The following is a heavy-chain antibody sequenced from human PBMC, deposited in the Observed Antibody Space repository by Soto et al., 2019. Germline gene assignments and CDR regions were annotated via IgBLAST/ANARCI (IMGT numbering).Heavy chain of an antibody. CDR1: GFTFSSYG. V-gene: IGHV3-30*18. CDR2: ISYDGSHK. J-gene: IGHJ5*02. Sequence: QVHLVESGGGVVQPGRSLRLSCAASGFTFSSYGMHWVRQAPGKGLEWVATISYDGSHKFYADSVEGRFTISRDNSKNTVYLQMNSLRAEDTAVYYCAKDHRGESLDPSGQGARVTVSS. D-gene: IGHD2-21*01. CDR3: AKDHRGESLDP.